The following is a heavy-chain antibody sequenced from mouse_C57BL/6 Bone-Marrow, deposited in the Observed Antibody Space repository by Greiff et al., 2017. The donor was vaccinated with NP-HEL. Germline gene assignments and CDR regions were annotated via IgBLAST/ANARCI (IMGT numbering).Heavy chain of an antibody. J-gene: IGHJ1*03. CDR2: IDPSDSYT. CDR3: ARRGITTVVFDV. CDR1: GYTFTSYW. Sequence: VQLQQSGAKLVMPGASVKLSCKASGYTFTSYWMHWVKQRPGQGLEWIGEIDPSDSYTNYNQKFKGKSTLTVDKSSSTAYMQLSSLTSEDSAVYYCARRGITTVVFDVWGTGTTVTVSS. V-gene: IGHV1-69*01. D-gene: IGHD1-1*01.